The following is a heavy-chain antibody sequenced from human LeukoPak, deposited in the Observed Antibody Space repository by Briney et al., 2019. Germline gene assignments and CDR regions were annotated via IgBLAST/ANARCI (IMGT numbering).Heavy chain of an antibody. CDR3: ARRGDFWSGSYYYYMDV. Sequence: GESLKISCKGSGYSFTSYWIGWVRQMPGKGLGWMGIIYPGDSDTRYSPSFQGQVTISADKSISTAYLQWSSLKASDTAMYYCARRGDFWSGSYYYYMDVWGKGTTVTVSS. J-gene: IGHJ6*03. CDR2: IYPGDSDT. CDR1: GYSFTSYW. D-gene: IGHD3-3*01. V-gene: IGHV5-51*01.